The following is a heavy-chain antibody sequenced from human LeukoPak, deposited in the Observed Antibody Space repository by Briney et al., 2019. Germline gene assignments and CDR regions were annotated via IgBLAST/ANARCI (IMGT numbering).Heavy chain of an antibody. V-gene: IGHV3-20*04. CDR2: INWSGGST. J-gene: IGHJ4*02. CDR3: ARDPPTGYSSGWYFDY. CDR1: GFTFDDYG. Sequence: GESLTLSCSASGFTFDDYGMSWVRQAPGKGLEWVAGINWSGGSTGHADSVTGRFTISRDNAKNSLYLQINSLRAAGPALYYCARDPPTGYSSGWYFDYWGQGTLVTVSS. D-gene: IGHD6-19*01.